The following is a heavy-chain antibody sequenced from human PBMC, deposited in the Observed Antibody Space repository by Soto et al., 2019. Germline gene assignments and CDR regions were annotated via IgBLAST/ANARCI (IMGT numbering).Heavy chain of an antibody. D-gene: IGHD3-3*01. CDR3: ARGHGEIIGAMDV. J-gene: IGHJ6*02. V-gene: IGHV1-18*04. CDR1: GYMFETYA. Sequence: ASVMVSWTSSGYMFETYARSLVRQAPGQGLEWMGWISAYNIDTYYAQKFQDRVTMTTDTSTGTAYMELRSLTSDDTAVYYCARGHGEIIGAMDVWGQGTTVTVSS. CDR2: ISAYNIDT.